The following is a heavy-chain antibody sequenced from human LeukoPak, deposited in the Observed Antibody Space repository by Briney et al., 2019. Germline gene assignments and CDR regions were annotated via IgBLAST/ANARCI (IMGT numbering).Heavy chain of an antibody. CDR2: IIPIFGTA. D-gene: IGHD6-6*01. CDR1: GGTFSSYA. Sequence: SVKVSCKASGGTFSSYAISWVRQAPGQGLEWMGGIIPIFGTANYAQKFQGRVTITTDESTSTAYMELSSLRSEDTAVYYCARDLGYSSSFGWFDPWGQGTLVTVSS. V-gene: IGHV1-69*05. CDR3: ARDLGYSSSFGWFDP. J-gene: IGHJ5*02.